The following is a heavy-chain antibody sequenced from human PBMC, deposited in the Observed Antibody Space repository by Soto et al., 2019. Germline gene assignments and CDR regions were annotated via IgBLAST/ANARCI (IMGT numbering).Heavy chain of an antibody. CDR2: IYYSGST. CDR3: APSYGNAWHTY. Sequence: SETLSLTCTVSGGSISSSSYYWGWIRQPPGKGLEWIGSIYYSGSTYYNPSLKSRVTISVDRSKNQFTLQLTSVTVEDTAVYYCAPSYGNAWHTYWGQGTQVTVSS. J-gene: IGHJ4*02. CDR1: GGSISSSSYY. V-gene: IGHV4-39*01. D-gene: IGHD3-10*01.